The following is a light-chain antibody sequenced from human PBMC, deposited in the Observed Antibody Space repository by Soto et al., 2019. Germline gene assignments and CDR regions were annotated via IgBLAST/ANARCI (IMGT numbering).Light chain of an antibody. CDR2: GAS. V-gene: IGKV3-20*01. CDR3: QQFGSSPWT. CDR1: QSVSSTY. J-gene: IGKJ1*01. Sequence: EIVLTQSPGTLSLSPGERVTLSCRPSQSVSSTYLAWYQQKPGQAPRLLIYGASSRATGIPDRFSGSGSGTDFTLTISRLEPDDFAVYYCQQFGSSPWTFGQGTKVEIK.